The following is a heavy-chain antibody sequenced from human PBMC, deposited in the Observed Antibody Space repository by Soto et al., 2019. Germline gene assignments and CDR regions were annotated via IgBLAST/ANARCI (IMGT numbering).Heavy chain of an antibody. D-gene: IGHD6-19*01. Sequence: ASVKVACKASGGTFSIYGISWVRQAPGQGLEWMGWISAYNGNRNYAQKLQGRVTMTTDTSTSTAYMELRSLRSDDTAVYYCARDREQWLVDAFDIWGQGTMVTVSS. V-gene: IGHV1-18*01. J-gene: IGHJ3*02. CDR1: GGTFSIYG. CDR3: ARDREQWLVDAFDI. CDR2: ISAYNGNR.